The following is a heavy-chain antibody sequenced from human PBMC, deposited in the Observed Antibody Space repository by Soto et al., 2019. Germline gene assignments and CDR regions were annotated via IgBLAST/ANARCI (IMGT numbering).Heavy chain of an antibody. CDR3: ATWSSSHCFEE. CDR1: GYSFSPSS. CDR2: IHSGDSNA. Sequence: GEALKLSCNVSGYSFSPSSIGLGRQMPGKGLEWIGNIHSGDSNARYSPSFQGQVTISVDKSISTTYLEWSSLKATDTAFYYGATWSSSHCFEEWGLGTRVIVS. V-gene: IGHV5-51*01. D-gene: IGHD2-2*01. J-gene: IGHJ4*02.